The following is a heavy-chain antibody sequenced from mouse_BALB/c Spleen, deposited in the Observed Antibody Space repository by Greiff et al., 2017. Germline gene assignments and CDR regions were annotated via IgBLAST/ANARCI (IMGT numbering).Heavy chain of an antibody. J-gene: IGHJ4*01. D-gene: IGHD1-1*01. CDR1: GFTFSSFG. CDR2: ISSGSSTI. Sequence: EVKVVESGGGLVQPGGSRKLSCAASGFTFSSFGMHWVRQAPEKGLEWVAYISSGSSTIYYADTVKGRFTISRDNPKNTLFLQMTSLRSEDTAMYYCARAYYYGSKGGYAMDYWGQGTSVTVSS. V-gene: IGHV5-17*02. CDR3: ARAYYYGSKGGYAMDY.